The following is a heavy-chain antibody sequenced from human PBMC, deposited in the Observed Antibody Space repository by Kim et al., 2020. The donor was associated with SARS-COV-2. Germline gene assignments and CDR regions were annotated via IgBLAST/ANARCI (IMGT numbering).Heavy chain of an antibody. CDR2: IYYSGST. CDR3: ARDTGGHIDY. Sequence: SETLSLTCTVSGGSISSYYWSWIRQPPGKGLEWIGYIYYSGSTNYNPSLKSRVTISVDTSKNQFSLKLSSVTAADTAVYYCARDTGGHIDYWGQGTLVTVSS. V-gene: IGHV4-59*01. D-gene: IGHD3-16*01. CDR1: GGSISSYY. J-gene: IGHJ4*02.